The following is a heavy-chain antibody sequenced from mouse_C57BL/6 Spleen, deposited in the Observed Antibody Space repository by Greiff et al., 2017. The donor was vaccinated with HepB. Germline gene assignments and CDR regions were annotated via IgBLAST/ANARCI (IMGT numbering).Heavy chain of an antibody. CDR1: GYTFTSYW. Sequence: QVHVKQSGAELVKPGASVKLSCKASGYTFTSYWMHWVKQRPGQGLEWIGMIHPNSGSTNYNEKFKSKATLTVDKSSSTAYMQLSSLTSEDSAVYYCARSHGSSYSWYFDVWGTGTTVTVSS. D-gene: IGHD1-1*01. CDR3: ARSHGSSYSWYFDV. J-gene: IGHJ1*03. V-gene: IGHV1-64*01. CDR2: IHPNSGST.